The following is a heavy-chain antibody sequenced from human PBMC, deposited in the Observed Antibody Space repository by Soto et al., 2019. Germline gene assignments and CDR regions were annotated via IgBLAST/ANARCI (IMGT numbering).Heavy chain of an antibody. J-gene: IGHJ6*02. CDR2: ISSSSSYI. V-gene: IGHV3-21*01. CDR1: GFTFSSYS. D-gene: IGHD6-13*01. Sequence: GGSLRLSCAASGFTFSSYSMNWVRQAPGKGLEWVSSISSSSSYIYYADSVKGRFTISRDNAKNSLYLQMNSLSAEETAVYYLSRNPSERVSSWYYYYGMDVWGQGTTVTVSS. CDR3: SRNPSERVSSWYYYYGMDV.